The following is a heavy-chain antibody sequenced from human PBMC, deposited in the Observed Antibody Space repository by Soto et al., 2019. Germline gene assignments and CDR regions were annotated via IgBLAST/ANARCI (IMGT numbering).Heavy chain of an antibody. CDR2: ISYIDGHT. J-gene: IGHJ4*02. CDR1: GFTFNNYA. D-gene: IGHD3-16*01. V-gene: IGHV3-23*01. Sequence: EVQLLESGGDLVHPGGSLTLSCVASGFTFNNYAMSWVRQAPGKGPEWVSAISYIDGHTFYAGSVRGRSTVSRDDSKNTLYLQMNRLRVEDSAIYYCAKSLITFGGVARQTPLFDFWGQGTLVTVSS. CDR3: AKSLITFGGVARQTPLFDF.